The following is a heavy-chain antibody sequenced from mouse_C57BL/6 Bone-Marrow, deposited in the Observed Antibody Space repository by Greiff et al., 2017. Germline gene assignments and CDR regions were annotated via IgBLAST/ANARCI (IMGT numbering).Heavy chain of an antibody. Sequence: VQLQQSGAELVMPGASVKLSCKASGYTFTSYWMHWVKQRPGQGLEWIGEIDPSDSYTNYNQKFKGKSTLTVDKSSSTAYMQLSSLTSEDSAVYYCARGWYYGSNFFDYWGQGTTLTVSS. CDR2: IDPSDSYT. V-gene: IGHV1-69*01. CDR1: GYTFTSYW. D-gene: IGHD1-1*01. J-gene: IGHJ2*01. CDR3: ARGWYYGSNFFDY.